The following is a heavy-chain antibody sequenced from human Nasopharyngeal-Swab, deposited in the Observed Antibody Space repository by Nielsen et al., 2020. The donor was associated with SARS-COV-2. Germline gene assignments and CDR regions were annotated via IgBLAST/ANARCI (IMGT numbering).Heavy chain of an antibody. J-gene: IGHJ5*02. CDR3: ARAGDSSGWYFWFDP. V-gene: IGHV3-30-3*01. CDR1: GFTFSSYA. D-gene: IGHD6-19*01. CDR2: ISYDGSNK. Sequence: GGSLRLSCAASGFTFSSYAMHRVRQAPGKGLEWVAVISYDGSNKYYADSVKGRFTISRDNSKNTLYLQMNSLRAEDTAVYYCARAGDSSGWYFWFDPWGQGTLVTVSS.